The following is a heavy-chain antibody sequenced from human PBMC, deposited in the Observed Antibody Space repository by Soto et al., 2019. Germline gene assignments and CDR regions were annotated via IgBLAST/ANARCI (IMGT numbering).Heavy chain of an antibody. D-gene: IGHD3-3*01. J-gene: IGHJ3*02. V-gene: IGHV1-69*04. CDR3: ARDQIHYDFWIPMDDAFDI. CDR2: IIPILGIA. CDR1: GGTFSSYT. Sequence: SVKVSCKASGGTFSSYTISWVRQAPGQGLEWMGRIIPILGIANYAQKFQGRVTITADKSTSTAYMELSSLRSEDTAVYYCARDQIHYDFWIPMDDAFDIWGQGTMVTVSS.